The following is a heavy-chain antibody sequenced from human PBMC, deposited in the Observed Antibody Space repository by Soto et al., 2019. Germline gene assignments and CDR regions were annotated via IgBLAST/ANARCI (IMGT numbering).Heavy chain of an antibody. CDR3: AKATATGGGAFDI. D-gene: IGHD2-8*02. CDR2: ILVGGST. Sequence: EVQMLESGGGLVQPGGSLRLSCAASGFICSSYDMSWVRQAPGKGLGWVSTILVGGSTHYEDSVKGRFTISRDTSKNTVYLQMNSLTAGDTAMYYCAKATATGGGAFDICGQGTMVTVSS. CDR1: GFICSSYD. J-gene: IGHJ3*02. V-gene: IGHV3-23*01.